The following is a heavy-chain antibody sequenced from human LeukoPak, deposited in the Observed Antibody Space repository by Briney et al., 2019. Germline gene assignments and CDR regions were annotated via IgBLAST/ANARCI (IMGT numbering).Heavy chain of an antibody. CDR2: INHSGST. D-gene: IGHD5-12*01. CDR3: ARHGGETIVAMILHAFDI. Sequence: SETLSLTCAVCGGSFSGYYWSWIRQPPGKGLEWIGEINHSGSTNYNPSLKSRVTISVDTSKNQFSLKLSSVTAADTAVYYCARHGGETIVAMILHAFDIWGQGTMVTVSS. V-gene: IGHV4-34*01. CDR1: GGSFSGYY. J-gene: IGHJ3*02.